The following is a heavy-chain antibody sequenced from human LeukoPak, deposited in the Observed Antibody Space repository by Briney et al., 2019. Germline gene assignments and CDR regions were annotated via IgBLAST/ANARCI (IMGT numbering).Heavy chain of an antibody. V-gene: IGHV3-53*01. CDR1: GFTVSTNY. CDR3: AKTYYYDSSGSSDAFDI. J-gene: IGHJ3*02. D-gene: IGHD3-22*01. Sequence: AGGSLRLSCAASGFTVSTNYMNWVRQAPGKGLEWVSVIHSGGSTYYADSVKGRFTISRDNSKNTLYLQMNSLRAEDTAVYYCAKTYYYDSSGSSDAFDIWGQGTMVTVSS. CDR2: IHSGGST.